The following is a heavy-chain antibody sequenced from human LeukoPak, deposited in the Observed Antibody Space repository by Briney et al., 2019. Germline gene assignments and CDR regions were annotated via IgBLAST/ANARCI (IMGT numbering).Heavy chain of an antibody. CDR3: ASYYYDSSGYYCY. J-gene: IGHJ4*02. V-gene: IGHV4-61*02. CDR1: GGSIGRGSYY. Sequence: SQTLSLTCTVSGGSIGRGSYYWSWIRQPAGKGLEWIGRSYTSGSTNYNPSLKSGVTISVDTSKNQFSLKLSSVTAADTAVYYCASYYYDSSGYYCYWGQGTLVTVSS. D-gene: IGHD3-22*01. CDR2: SYTSGST.